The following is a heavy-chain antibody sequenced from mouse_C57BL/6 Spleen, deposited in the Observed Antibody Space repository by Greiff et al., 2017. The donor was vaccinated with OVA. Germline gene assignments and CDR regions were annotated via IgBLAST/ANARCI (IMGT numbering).Heavy chain of an antibody. D-gene: IGHD3-2*02. J-gene: IGHJ2*01. V-gene: IGHV3-6*01. Sequence: EVKLMESGPGLVKPSQSLSLTCSVTGYSITSGYYWNWIRQFPGNKLEWMGYISYDGSNNYNPSLKNRISITRDTSKNQFFLKLNSVTTEDTATYYCARAAQAPFDYWGQGTTLTVSS. CDR2: ISYDGSN. CDR3: ARAAQAPFDY. CDR1: GYSITSGYY.